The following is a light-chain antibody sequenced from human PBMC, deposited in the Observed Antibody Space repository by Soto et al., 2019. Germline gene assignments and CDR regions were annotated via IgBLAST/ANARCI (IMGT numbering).Light chain of an antibody. Sequence: QSALTQPASVSGSPGQSITISCTGTSSDVGGYKYVSWYQQHPGKAPKLMIYEVSNRPSRVSNRFSGSKSGNTASLTISGLQAEDEADYDCSSYTRSSTSYVFGTGTKLTVL. CDR1: SSDVGGYKY. CDR3: SSYTRSSTSYV. J-gene: IGLJ1*01. V-gene: IGLV2-14*01. CDR2: EVS.